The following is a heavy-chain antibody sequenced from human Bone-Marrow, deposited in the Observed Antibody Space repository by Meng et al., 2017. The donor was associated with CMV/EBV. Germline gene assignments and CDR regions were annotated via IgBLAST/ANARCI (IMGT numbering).Heavy chain of an antibody. CDR3: AREGGYCSSTSCYGDWFEP. D-gene: IGHD2-2*01. Sequence: GDSLKISCAASGFTVSSYWMSWVRQAPGKGLEWVANIKQDGSEKYYVDSVKGRFTISRDNAKNSLYLQMNSLRAEDTAVYYCAREGGYCSSTSCYGDWFEPWGQGTLVNFAS. J-gene: IGHJ5*02. V-gene: IGHV3-7*01. CDR1: GFTVSSYW. CDR2: IKQDGSEK.